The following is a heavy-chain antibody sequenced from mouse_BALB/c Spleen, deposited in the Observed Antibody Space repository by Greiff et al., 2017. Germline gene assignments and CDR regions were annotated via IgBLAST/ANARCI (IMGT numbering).Heavy chain of an antibody. CDR2: ISYSGST. Sequence: EVQLQESGPGLVKPSQSLSLTCTVTGYSITSDYAWNWIRQFPGNKLEWMGYISYSGSTSYNPSLKSRISITRDTSKNQFFLQLNSVTTEDTATYYCATYYRYEAWFAYWGQGTLVTVSA. J-gene: IGHJ3*01. CDR1: GYSITSDYA. V-gene: IGHV3-2*02. CDR3: ATYYRYEAWFAY. D-gene: IGHD2-14*01.